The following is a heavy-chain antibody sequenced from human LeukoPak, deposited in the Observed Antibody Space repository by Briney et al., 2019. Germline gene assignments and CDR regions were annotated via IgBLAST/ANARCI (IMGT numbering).Heavy chain of an antibody. CDR2: IWSDGTNT. D-gene: IGHD4-11*01. J-gene: IGHJ4*02. CDR1: GFTFNHYG. V-gene: IGHV3-33*06. Sequence: GGSLRLSCAATGFTFNHYGMHWVRQAPGKGLEWVAVIWSDGTNTYYADSVKGRFTISRVDYENTVYLQMNGPRPEDTGVYYCAKDAQRGFDYSNSLEYWGQGTPVTVST. CDR3: AKDAQRGFDYSNSLEY.